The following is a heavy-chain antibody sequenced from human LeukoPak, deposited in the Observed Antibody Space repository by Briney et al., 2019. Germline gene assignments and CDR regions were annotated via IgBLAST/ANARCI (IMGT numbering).Heavy chain of an antibody. CDR3: AKAPAAGTFGY. Sequence: GGSLRLSCAASGLTFSSYAMSWVRQAPGKGLEWVSAISGSGGSTYYADSVKGRFTISRDNSKNTLHLQMNSLRAEDTAVYYCAKAPAAGTFGYWGQGTLVTVSS. D-gene: IGHD6-13*01. CDR2: ISGSGGST. CDR1: GLTFSSYA. V-gene: IGHV3-23*01. J-gene: IGHJ4*02.